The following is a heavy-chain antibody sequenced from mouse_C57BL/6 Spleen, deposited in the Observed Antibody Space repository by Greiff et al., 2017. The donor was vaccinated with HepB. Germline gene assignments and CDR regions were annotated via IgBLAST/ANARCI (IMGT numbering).Heavy chain of an antibody. D-gene: IGHD3-1*01. Sequence: QVQLQQSGAELVKPGASVKLSCKASGYTFTSYWMQWVKQRPGQGLEWIGEIDPSDSYTNYNQKFKGKATLTVDTSSSTAYMQLSSLTSEDSAVYYCARSGPYYAMDYWGQGTSVTVSS. J-gene: IGHJ4*01. V-gene: IGHV1-50*01. CDR3: ARSGPYYAMDY. CDR1: GYTFTSYW. CDR2: IDPSDSYT.